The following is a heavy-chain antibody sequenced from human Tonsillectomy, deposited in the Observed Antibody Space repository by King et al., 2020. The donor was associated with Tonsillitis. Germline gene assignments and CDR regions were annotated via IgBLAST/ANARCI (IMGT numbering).Heavy chain of an antibody. D-gene: IGHD2-15*01. Sequence: VQLVESGGGLVQPGRSLRLSCAASGFTFDDYAMHRVRQAPGKGLEWVSGISWNGGSVGYADSVKGRFTISRDNAKHSLYLQMNSLRADDTALSYCVVATPVVRYYYGLDVWGQGTTVTVSS. V-gene: IGHV3-9*01. CDR2: ISWNGGSV. CDR1: GFTFDDYA. J-gene: IGHJ6*02. CDR3: VVATPVVRYYYGLDV.